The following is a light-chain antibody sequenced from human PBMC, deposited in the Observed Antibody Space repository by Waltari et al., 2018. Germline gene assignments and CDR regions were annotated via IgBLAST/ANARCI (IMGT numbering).Light chain of an antibody. V-gene: IGKV3-20*01. Sequence: DIVLTQSPGTLSLSPGERATLSCRASQSVGGSSLAWYQQKPGQAPRLLIYGASTRATGIPDRFSGSGSGTDFTLTINKLEPEDFAVYYCQQYASARAWTFGQGTKVEIK. CDR1: QSVGGSS. CDR3: QQYASARAWT. J-gene: IGKJ1*01. CDR2: GAS.